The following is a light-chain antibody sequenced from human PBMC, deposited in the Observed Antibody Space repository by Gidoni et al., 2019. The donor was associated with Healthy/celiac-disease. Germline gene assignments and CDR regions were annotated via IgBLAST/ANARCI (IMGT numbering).Light chain of an antibody. CDR2: DAS. V-gene: IGKV3-11*01. CDR3: QQRSNWPPFMYT. J-gene: IGKJ2*01. CDR1: QSVSSY. Sequence: EIVLTQSPATLSLSPGERATLSCRASQSVSSYLAWYQQKPGQAPRLLIYDASNRATGIPARFSGSGSGTNFTLTISSLEPEDFAVYCCQQRSNWPPFMYTFGQGTKLEIK.